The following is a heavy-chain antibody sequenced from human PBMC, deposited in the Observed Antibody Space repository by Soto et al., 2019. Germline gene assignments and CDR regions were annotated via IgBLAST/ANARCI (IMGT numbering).Heavy chain of an antibody. Sequence: GGSLRLSSAASGFTFSSYGMHWVRQAPGKGLEWVAVISYDGSNKYYADSVKGRFTISRDNSKNTLYLQMNSLRAEDTAVYYCAKDSPGALGYWGQGTLVTVSS. CDR2: ISYDGSNK. J-gene: IGHJ4*02. CDR1: GFTFSSYG. CDR3: AKDSPGALGY. D-gene: IGHD3-10*01. V-gene: IGHV3-30*18.